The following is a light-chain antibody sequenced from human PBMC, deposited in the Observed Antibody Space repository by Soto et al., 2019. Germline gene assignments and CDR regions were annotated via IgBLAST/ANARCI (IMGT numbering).Light chain of an antibody. V-gene: IGKV4-1*01. CDR1: QSVLYSSNNKNY. J-gene: IGKJ1*01. CDR2: WAS. Sequence: DIVMTQSPDSLAVSLGERATINCRSSQSVLYSSNNKNYLAWYQQKPGQPPKLLIYWASTRESGVPDRFTGSGSGTDFTLTSSSLQAEDVALYYCQQYYGTPPTFGQGTKVEIK. CDR3: QQYYGTPPT.